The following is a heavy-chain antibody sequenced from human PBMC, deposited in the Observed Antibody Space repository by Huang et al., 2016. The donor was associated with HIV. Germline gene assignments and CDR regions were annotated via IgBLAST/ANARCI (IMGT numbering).Heavy chain of an antibody. Sequence: QAQLMQSGPEVKKPGASVKVSCKTSGYSFTDYGITWVRQAPGQGPAWVGWISAFKGDTEIAQRLQGRVTLTTDTSTSMAYMELRSLRFDDTAVYFCARDPKYHRIGYYRQRRGIDVWGQGTMVSVSS. CDR1: GYSFTDYG. V-gene: IGHV1-18*01. J-gene: IGHJ3*01. CDR3: ARDPKYHRIGYYRQRRGIDV. D-gene: IGHD3-22*01. CDR2: ISAFKGDT.